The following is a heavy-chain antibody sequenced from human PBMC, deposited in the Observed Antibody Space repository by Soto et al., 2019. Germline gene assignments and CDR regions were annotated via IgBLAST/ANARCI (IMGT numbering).Heavy chain of an antibody. D-gene: IGHD3-22*01. CDR3: ARSRTSDTSNYYYYFDY. V-gene: IGHV4-4*07. J-gene: IGHJ4*02. CDR2: IYSSGST. CDR1: GGSISSYY. Sequence: SETLSLTCTVSGGSISSYYWNWVRQPAGEGLEWIGRIYSSGSTNYNPSLKSRVTMSVDTSKNQFSLKLTSVTATDTAVYYCARSRTSDTSNYYYYFDYWGQGALVTVSS.